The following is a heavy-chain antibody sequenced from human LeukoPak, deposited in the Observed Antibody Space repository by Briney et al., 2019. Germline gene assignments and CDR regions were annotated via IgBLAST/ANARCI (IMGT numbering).Heavy chain of an antibody. Sequence: GRSLRLSCAASGFTFSSYAMHWVRQAPGKGLEWVAVLSYHGSNKHYADSVKGRFIISRDNSKSTLYLQMNSLRAEDTAVYYCAKAPANYVDTAMGTFDYWGQGTLVTVSS. D-gene: IGHD5-18*01. J-gene: IGHJ4*02. CDR1: GFTFSSYA. V-gene: IGHV3-30*04. CDR2: LSYHGSNK. CDR3: AKAPANYVDTAMGTFDY.